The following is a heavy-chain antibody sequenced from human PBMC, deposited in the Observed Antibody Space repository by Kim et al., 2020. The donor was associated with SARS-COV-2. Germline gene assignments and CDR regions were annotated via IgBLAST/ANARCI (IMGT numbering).Heavy chain of an antibody. D-gene: IGHD3-22*01. V-gene: IGHV3-66*02. CDR2: IYSGGST. CDR3: ARGDPDSSGYGDDYYYYGMDV. CDR1: GFTVSSNY. J-gene: IGHJ6*02. Sequence: GGSLRLSCAASGFTVSSNYMSWVRQAPGKGLEWVSVIYSGGSTYYADSVKGRFTISRDNSKNTLYLQMNSLRAEDTAVYYCARGDPDSSGYGDDYYYYGMDVWGQGTTVTVSS.